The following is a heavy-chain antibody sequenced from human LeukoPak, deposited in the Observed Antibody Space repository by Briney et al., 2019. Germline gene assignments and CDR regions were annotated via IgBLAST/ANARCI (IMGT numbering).Heavy chain of an antibody. Sequence: GRSLRLACAASGFSVSIYATSWVRHAPGEGLEWVSAISVRVGNIHYADSVKGRSTISRDHSKNTLYLQMNSLRAEDTAVYYCAKGSAAGTRVYFDYWGQGTLVTVSS. D-gene: IGHD6-13*01. CDR3: AKGSAAGTRVYFDY. CDR2: ISVRVGNI. V-gene: IGHV3-23*01. J-gene: IGHJ4*02. CDR1: GFSVSIYA.